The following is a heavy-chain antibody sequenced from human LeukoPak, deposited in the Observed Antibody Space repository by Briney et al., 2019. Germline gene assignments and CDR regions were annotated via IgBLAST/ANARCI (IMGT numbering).Heavy chain of an antibody. D-gene: IGHD2-15*01. CDR1: GGSISSYY. CDR3: ARGLWGIVVVVAATSYWYFDL. CDR2: VYTSGST. V-gene: IGHV4-4*07. Sequence: SETLSLTCTVSGGSISSYYWSWIRQPAGKGLEWIGRVYTSGSTNYNPSLKSRVTMSVDTSKNQFSLKLSSVTAADTAVYYCARGLWGIVVVVAATSYWYFDLWGRGTLVTVSS. J-gene: IGHJ2*01.